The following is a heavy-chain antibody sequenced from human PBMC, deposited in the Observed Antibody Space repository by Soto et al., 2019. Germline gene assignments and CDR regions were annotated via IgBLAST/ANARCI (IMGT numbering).Heavy chain of an antibody. Sequence: EVQLLESGGGLVQPGGSLRLSCAASGFTFSSYAMSWVRQAPGKGLEWVSAISGSGGSTYYADSVKGRFTICRDNTKNTLYQQMNSMRAEDTAVECCAKTTLGDYDYSWGSYGYAFDIWGQGTMVTVSS. D-gene: IGHD3-16*01. CDR2: ISGSGGST. CDR1: GFTFSSYA. CDR3: AKTTLGDYDYSWGSYGYAFDI. J-gene: IGHJ3*02. V-gene: IGHV3-23*01.